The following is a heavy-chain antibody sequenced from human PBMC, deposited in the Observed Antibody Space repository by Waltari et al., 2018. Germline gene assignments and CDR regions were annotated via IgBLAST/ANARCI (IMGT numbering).Heavy chain of an antibody. CDR3: AKDQLRYCSSTSCYTGYWYFDL. J-gene: IGHJ2*01. V-gene: IGHV3-23*04. D-gene: IGHD2-2*02. CDR2: ISGSGGST. Sequence: EVQLVESGGGLVQPGGSLRLSCAASGFTFSSDDISWVRQAPGTGLEWVSAISGSGGSTYYAASVKGRFTISRDNSKNTLYLQMNSLRAEDTAVYYCAKDQLRYCSSTSCYTGYWYFDLWGRCTLVTVSS. CDR1: GFTFSSDD.